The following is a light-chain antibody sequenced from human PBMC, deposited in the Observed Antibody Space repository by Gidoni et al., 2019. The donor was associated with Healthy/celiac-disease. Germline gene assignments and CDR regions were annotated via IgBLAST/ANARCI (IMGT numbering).Light chain of an antibody. V-gene: IGKV3-20*01. CDR3: QQMGT. CDR1: QSVSSSY. J-gene: IGKJ1*01. Sequence: EIVLTPSPGTLYLSPGERATLSCRASQSVSSSYLAWYQQKPGQAPRLLIYGASSRATGIPDRFSGSGSGTDFTLTISRLEPEDFAVYYCQQMGTFGQGTKVEIK. CDR2: GAS.